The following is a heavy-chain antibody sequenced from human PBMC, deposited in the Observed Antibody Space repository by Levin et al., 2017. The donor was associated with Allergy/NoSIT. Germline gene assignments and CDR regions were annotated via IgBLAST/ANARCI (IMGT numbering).Heavy chain of an antibody. CDR1: GGSISSGSYY. Sequence: SETLSLTCTVSGGSISSGSYYWSWIRQPAGKGLEWIGRIYTSGSTNYNPSLKSRVTISVDTSKNQFSLKLSSVTAADTAVYYCARGLVGGYSGYDLGGVGYYYYYYMDVWGKGTTVTVSS. D-gene: IGHD5-12*01. CDR3: ARGLVGGYSGYDLGGVGYYYYYYMDV. V-gene: IGHV4-61*02. CDR2: IYTSGST. J-gene: IGHJ6*03.